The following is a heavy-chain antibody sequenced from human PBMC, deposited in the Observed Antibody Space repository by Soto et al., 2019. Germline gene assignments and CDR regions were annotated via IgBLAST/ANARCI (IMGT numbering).Heavy chain of an antibody. D-gene: IGHD3-10*01. Sequence: GGSLRLSCAASGFTFSSYAMSWVRQAPGKGLEWVSAISGSGGSTYYADSVKGRFTISRDNSKNTLYLQMNSLRAEDTAVYYCAKDRGAYGSGSYLFDYWGQGTLVTVSS. J-gene: IGHJ4*02. CDR3: AKDRGAYGSGSYLFDY. V-gene: IGHV3-23*01. CDR1: GFTFSSYA. CDR2: ISGSGGST.